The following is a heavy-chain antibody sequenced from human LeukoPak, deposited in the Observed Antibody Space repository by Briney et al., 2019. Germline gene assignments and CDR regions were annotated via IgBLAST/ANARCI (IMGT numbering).Heavy chain of an antibody. CDR2: IYYSGST. CDR1: GVSFSSTSYY. Sequence: PSETLSLTCTVSGVSFSSTSYYWSWIRQPPGKGLEWIGYIYYSGSTNYNPSLKSRVTISVDTSKNQFSLKLSSVTAADTAVYYCARQPASIAVIDYWGQGTLVTVSS. CDR3: ARQPASIAVIDY. D-gene: IGHD6-19*01. J-gene: IGHJ4*02. V-gene: IGHV4-61*01.